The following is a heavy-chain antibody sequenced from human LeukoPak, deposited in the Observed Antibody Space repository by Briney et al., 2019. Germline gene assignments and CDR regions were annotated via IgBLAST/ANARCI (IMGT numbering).Heavy chain of an antibody. Sequence: ASVKVSCKASGYTFTGYYMHWVRQAPGQGLEWMGWINPNSGGTNYAQKFQGWVTMTRDTSISTAYMELSRLRSDDTAVYYCARGNGDYVDAFDIWGQGTMVTVSS. D-gene: IGHD4-17*01. CDR2: INPNSGGT. CDR1: GYTFTGYY. CDR3: ARGNGDYVDAFDI. J-gene: IGHJ3*02. V-gene: IGHV1-2*04.